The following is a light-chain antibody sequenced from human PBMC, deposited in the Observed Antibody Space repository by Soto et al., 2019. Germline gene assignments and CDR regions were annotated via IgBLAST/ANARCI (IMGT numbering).Light chain of an antibody. CDR3: QGLGSSTYVV. CDR1: KLGDKY. V-gene: IGLV3-1*01. Sequence: SYELTQPPSVSVSPRQTASITCSGDKLGDKYACWYQQKPGQSPVLVIYQDSKRPSGIPERFSGSNSGNTATLTISGTQAMDGGCYYRQGLGSSTYVVFGGGTKLTVL. J-gene: IGLJ2*01. CDR2: QDS.